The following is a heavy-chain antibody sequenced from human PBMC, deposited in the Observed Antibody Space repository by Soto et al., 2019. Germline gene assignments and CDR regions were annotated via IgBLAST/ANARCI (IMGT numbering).Heavy chain of an antibody. CDR3: ATDMGSSGYYFDY. CDR1: GYTLTELS. J-gene: IGHJ4*02. Sequence: ASVKVSCKVSGYTLTELSMHWVRQAPGKGLEWMGGFDPEDGETIYAQKFQGRVTMTEDTSTDTAYTELSSLRSEDTAVYYCATDMGSSGYYFDYWGQGTLVTVSS. V-gene: IGHV1-24*01. D-gene: IGHD3-22*01. CDR2: FDPEDGET.